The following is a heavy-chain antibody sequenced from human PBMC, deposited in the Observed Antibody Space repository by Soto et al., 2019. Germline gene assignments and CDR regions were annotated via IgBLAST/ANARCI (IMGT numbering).Heavy chain of an antibody. CDR1: GGTFSSYA. CDR3: ASGSSGWAHYYGMDV. V-gene: IGHV1-69*06. D-gene: IGHD6-19*01. J-gene: IGHJ6*02. Sequence: QVQLVQSGAEVKKPGSSVKVSCKASGGTFSSYAISWVRQAPGQGLEWMGGTIPIFGTANYAQKFQGRVTITADKSTSTADLELSSLRSEDTAVYYCASGSSGWAHYYGMDVWGQGTTVTVSS. CDR2: TIPIFGTA.